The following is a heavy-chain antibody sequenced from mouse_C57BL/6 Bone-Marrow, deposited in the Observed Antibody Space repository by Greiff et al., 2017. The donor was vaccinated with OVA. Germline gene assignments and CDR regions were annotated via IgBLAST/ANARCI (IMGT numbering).Heavy chain of an antibody. Sequence: QVQLKQPGAELVKPGASVKMSCKASGYTFTSYWITWVKQRPGQGLEWIGDIYPGSGSTNYNEKFKSKATLTVDTSSSTAYMQLSSLTSEDSAVYYCASLFNWDRTMDYWGQGTSVTVSS. CDR1: GYTFTSYW. CDR3: ASLFNWDRTMDY. CDR2: IYPGSGST. V-gene: IGHV1-55*01. D-gene: IGHD4-1*01. J-gene: IGHJ4*01.